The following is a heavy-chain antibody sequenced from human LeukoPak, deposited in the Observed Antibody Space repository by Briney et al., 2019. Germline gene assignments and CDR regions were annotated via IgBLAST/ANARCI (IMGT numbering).Heavy chain of an antibody. J-gene: IGHJ3*02. CDR3: AREFEYSSSSGLFDI. D-gene: IGHD6-6*01. V-gene: IGHV4-31*03. Sequence: SQTLSLTCTVSGGSITSGIYYWTWIRQLPGKGLEWVGYISYSGSTYYNPSLKSRVTISVDTSKNQFSLNLASVTAADTAVYYCAREFEYSSSSGLFDIWGPGTMVTVSS. CDR1: GGSITSGIYY. CDR2: ISYSGST.